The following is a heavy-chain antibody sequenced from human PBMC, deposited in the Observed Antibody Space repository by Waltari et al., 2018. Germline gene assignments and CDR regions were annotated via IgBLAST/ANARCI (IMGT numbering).Heavy chain of an antibody. Sequence: QLHLQESGPGLLKPSETLSLTCAVSGYSIIGGDFWGWIRQPPGKGLEWIGSIYPGGDTYCNPSLKSRVTISVDKSKNQYSLNLRSMTAADTAVYYCARRGRLSSYFFDYWGQGTLVTVSS. V-gene: IGHV4-38-2*01. CDR1: GYSIIGGDF. CDR3: ARRGRLSSYFFDY. CDR2: IYPGGDT. D-gene: IGHD2-15*01. J-gene: IGHJ4*02.